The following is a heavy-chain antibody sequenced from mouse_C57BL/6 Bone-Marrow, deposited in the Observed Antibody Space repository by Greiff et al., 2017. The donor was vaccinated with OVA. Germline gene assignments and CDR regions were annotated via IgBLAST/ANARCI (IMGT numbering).Heavy chain of an antibody. J-gene: IGHJ3*01. CDR1: GYTFTDYN. Sequence: VQLKQSGPELVKPGASVKMSCKASGYTFTDYNMHWVKQSHGKSLEWIGYINPNNGGTSYNQKFKGKATLTVNKSSSTAYLELRSLTSEDSAVYYCARDYYGRAWFAYWGQGTLVTVSA. CDR2: INPNNGGT. CDR3: ARDYYGRAWFAY. V-gene: IGHV1-22*01. D-gene: IGHD1-1*01.